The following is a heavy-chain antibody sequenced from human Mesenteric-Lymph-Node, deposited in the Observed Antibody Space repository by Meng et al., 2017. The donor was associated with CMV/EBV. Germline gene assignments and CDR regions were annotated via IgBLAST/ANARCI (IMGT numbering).Heavy chain of an antibody. Sequence: ASVKVSCKTSGSTFITYTMNWVRQAPGQGPEWMGWITTYSGNTHYAQKFQGRVTMTTETSTTTAYMELRSLRSDDTAVYYCTRYYDSSGSYYEDFDYWGQGTLVTVSS. CDR2: ITTYSGNT. CDR3: TRYYDSSGSYYEDFDY. CDR1: GSTFITYT. V-gene: IGHV1-18*01. D-gene: IGHD3-22*01. J-gene: IGHJ4*02.